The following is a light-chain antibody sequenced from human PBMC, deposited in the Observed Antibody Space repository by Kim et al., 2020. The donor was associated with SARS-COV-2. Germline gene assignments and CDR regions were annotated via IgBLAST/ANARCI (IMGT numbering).Light chain of an antibody. CDR2: AAT. J-gene: IGKJ5*01. V-gene: IGKV1-39*01. Sequence: DSQMTQSPSSLSASVGDRVTITCRTSQDLNTYMNWYQQKPGKAPKLLIFAATNLQDGVPSRFSGNTSGTYFTLTINSLQPDDFATYYCQPCYDTPTFAQGTRLEIK. CDR3: QPCYDTPT. CDR1: QDLNTY.